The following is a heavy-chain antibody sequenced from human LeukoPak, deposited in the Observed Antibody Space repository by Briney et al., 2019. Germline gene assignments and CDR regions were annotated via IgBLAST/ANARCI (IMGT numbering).Heavy chain of an antibody. D-gene: IGHD3-22*01. J-gene: IGHJ4*02. V-gene: IGHV3-23*01. CDR2: ISGSGGTT. Sequence: GGSLRLSCAASGFTFDDYAMHWVRQAPGKGLEWVAGISGSGGTTNYADSVKGRFTISRDNPKNTLFLHMNSLRAEDTAVYFCAKRGVVIRVILVGFHKEAYYFDSWGQGALVTVSS. CDR1: GFTFDDYA. CDR3: AKRGVVIRVILVGFHKEAYYFDS.